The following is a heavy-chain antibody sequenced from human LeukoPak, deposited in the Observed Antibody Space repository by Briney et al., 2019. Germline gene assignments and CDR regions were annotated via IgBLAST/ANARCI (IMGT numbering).Heavy chain of an antibody. CDR1: GGSISSGGYY. Sequence: SQTLSLTCTVSGGSISSGGYYWSWIRQPPGKGLEWIGRIYTSGSTNYNPSLKSRVTISMDTSKNHFSLKLSSVTAADTAVYYCARDVRLRGEVTFDYWGQGTLVTVSS. CDR3: ARDVRLRGEVTFDY. CDR2: IYTSGST. J-gene: IGHJ4*02. D-gene: IGHD3-16*01. V-gene: IGHV4-61*02.